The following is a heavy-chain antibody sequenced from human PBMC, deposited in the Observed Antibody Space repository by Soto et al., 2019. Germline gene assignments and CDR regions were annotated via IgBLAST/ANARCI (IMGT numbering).Heavy chain of an antibody. J-gene: IGHJ4*02. V-gene: IGHV5-51*01. Sequence: GESLKISCKGSGYSFTSYWIGWVRQMPGKGLEWMGIIYPGDSDTRYSPSFQGQVTISAEKSISTAYLQWSSLKASDTAMYYCWRRKGKRPTNDSSGYYWNYWGQGTLVTVSP. CDR1: GYSFTSYW. CDR3: WRRKGKRPTNDSSGYYWNY. CDR2: IYPGDSDT. D-gene: IGHD3-22*01.